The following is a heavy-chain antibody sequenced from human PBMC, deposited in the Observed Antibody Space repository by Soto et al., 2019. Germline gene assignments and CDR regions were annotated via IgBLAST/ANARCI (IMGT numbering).Heavy chain of an antibody. Sequence: EVQLLESGGGLVQPGGSLRLSCAASGFTFSSYAMSWVRQAPGKGLEWVSAISGGTSSTYYADSVKGRFTISRDNSKKTQYMQMNSLRAEDTAVYYCAKERWAAAGTPTLDYWGQGTLVTVSS. CDR3: AKERWAAAGTPTLDY. V-gene: IGHV3-23*01. CDR2: ISGGTSST. CDR1: GFTFSSYA. J-gene: IGHJ4*02. D-gene: IGHD6-13*01.